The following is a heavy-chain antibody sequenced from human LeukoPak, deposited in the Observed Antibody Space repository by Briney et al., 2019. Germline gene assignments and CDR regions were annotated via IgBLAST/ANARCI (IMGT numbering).Heavy chain of an antibody. CDR3: ARDGYSSSWYNWFDP. Sequence: SETLSLTCTVSGGSISSYYWSWIRQPPGKGLEWIGYIYYSGSTNYNPSLKSRVTISLDTSKNHFSLKLSSVTAADTDVYYCARDGYSSSWYNWFDPWGQGTLVTVSS. CDR2: IYYSGST. J-gene: IGHJ5*02. D-gene: IGHD6-13*01. CDR1: GGSISSYY. V-gene: IGHV4-59*01.